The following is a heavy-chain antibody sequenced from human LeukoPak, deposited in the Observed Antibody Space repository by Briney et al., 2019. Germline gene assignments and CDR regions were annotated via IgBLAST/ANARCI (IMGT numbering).Heavy chain of an antibody. V-gene: IGHV4-38-2*02. J-gene: IGHJ4*02. CDR2: IYHSGST. CDR3: ARQTGSGLFTLP. Sequence: SETLSLTCTVSGYSISSGYYWGWIRQPPGKGLEWIGSIYHSGSTYYNASLKSRVTISIDTSKNQISLRLTSVTATDTAMYYCARQTGSGLFTLPGGQGTLVTVSS. CDR1: GYSISSGYY. D-gene: IGHD3/OR15-3a*01.